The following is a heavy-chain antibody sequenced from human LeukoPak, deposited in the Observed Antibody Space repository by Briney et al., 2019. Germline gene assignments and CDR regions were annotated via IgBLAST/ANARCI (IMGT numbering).Heavy chain of an antibody. V-gene: IGHV3-21*01. J-gene: IGHJ4*02. CDR2: TSSSSSYI. CDR3: AREGQWLLKAFDY. CDR1: GFTFSSYS. D-gene: IGHD6-19*01. Sequence: GGSLRLSCAASGFTFSSYSKNWVRQAPGKGLEWVSSTSSSSSYIYYADSVKGRFTISRDNAKNSLYLQMNSLRAEDTAVYYCAREGQWLLKAFDYWGQGTLVTVSS.